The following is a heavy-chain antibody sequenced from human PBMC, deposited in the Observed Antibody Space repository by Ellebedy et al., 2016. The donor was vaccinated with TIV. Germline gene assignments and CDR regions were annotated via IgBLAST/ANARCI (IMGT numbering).Heavy chain of an antibody. CDR3: ARVRFYYDSSGYFDY. Sequence: GESLKISCAASGFTFSSYDMHWVRQAPGKGLEWVAVISYDGSNKYYADSVKGRFTISRDNSKNTLYLQMNSLRAEDTAVYYCARVRFYYDSSGYFDYWGQGTLVTVSS. D-gene: IGHD3-22*01. CDR1: GFTFSSYD. CDR2: ISYDGSNK. V-gene: IGHV3-30-3*01. J-gene: IGHJ4*02.